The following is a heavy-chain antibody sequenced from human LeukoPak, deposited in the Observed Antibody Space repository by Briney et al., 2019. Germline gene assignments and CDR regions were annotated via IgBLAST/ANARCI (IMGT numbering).Heavy chain of an antibody. CDR2: IIPIFGTT. J-gene: IGHJ3*02. CDR3: ARSPTYYSAFDI. CDR1: GGTFSSYA. V-gene: IGHV1-69*01. D-gene: IGHD3-10*01. Sequence: ASVKVSCKASGGTFSSYAISWVRQAPGQGLGWMGGIIPIFGTTNYAQKFQGRVTITADESTSTAYMELSSLRSEDTAVYYCARSPTYYSAFDIWGQGTMVTVSS.